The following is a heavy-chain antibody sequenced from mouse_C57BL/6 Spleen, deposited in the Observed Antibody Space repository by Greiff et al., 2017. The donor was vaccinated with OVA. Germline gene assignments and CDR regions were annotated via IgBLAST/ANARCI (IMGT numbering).Heavy chain of an antibody. Sequence: QVQLQQSGAELVKPGASVKLSCKASGYTFTSYWMQWVKQRPGQGLEWIGEIDPSDSYTNYNQKFKGKATLTVDTSSSIAYMQLSSLTSEDSAVYYCASSPRAMDYWGQGTSVTVSS. J-gene: IGHJ4*01. CDR2: IDPSDSYT. V-gene: IGHV1-50*01. CDR3: ASSPRAMDY. CDR1: GYTFTSYW.